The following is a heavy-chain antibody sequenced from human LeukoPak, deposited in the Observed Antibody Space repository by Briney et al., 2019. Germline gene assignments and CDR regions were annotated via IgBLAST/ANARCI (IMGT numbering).Heavy chain of an antibody. CDR2: ISGSGDIT. D-gene: IGHD3-22*01. CDR3: ARHSSGYHQSFDY. CDR1: GFAFSRYV. Sequence: GGSVRLSCAASGFAFSRYVMSWVRQAPGKGLEWVSAISGSGDITYYADSVKGRFTISRDNSKNTLYLQMNSLRAEDTAVYYCARHSSGYHQSFDYWGQGTLVTVSS. J-gene: IGHJ4*02. V-gene: IGHV3-23*01.